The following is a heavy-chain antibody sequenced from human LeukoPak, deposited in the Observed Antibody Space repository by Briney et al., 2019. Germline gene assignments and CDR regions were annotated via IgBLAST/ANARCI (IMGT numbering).Heavy chain of an antibody. J-gene: IGHJ2*01. CDR1: GFTFSSYS. D-gene: IGHD7-27*01. CDR3: ARAAGDRIGYFDL. Sequence: PGGSLRLSCAASGFTFSSYSMNWVRQAPGKGLEWVSYISSSSSTIYYADSVTGRFTVSRDNAKNSLYLQVNSLRAEDTAVYYCARAAGDRIGYFDLWGRGTLVTVSS. V-gene: IGHV3-48*04. CDR2: ISSSSSTI.